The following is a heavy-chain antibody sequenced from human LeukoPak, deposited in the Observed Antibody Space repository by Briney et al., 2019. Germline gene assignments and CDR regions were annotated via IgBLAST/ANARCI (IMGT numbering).Heavy chain of an antibody. Sequence: ASVKVSCKASGYTFTNSYIHWVRQAPGQVLEWMGLINPNGGNTNYAQNFQGRVTLTRDTSTSTVYMELSSLRSEDTAIYYCARIRDGYNDAYDLWGQGTVVTVPS. CDR1: GYTFTNSY. CDR2: INPNGGNT. D-gene: IGHD5-24*01. V-gene: IGHV1-46*01. J-gene: IGHJ3*01. CDR3: ARIRDGYNDAYDL.